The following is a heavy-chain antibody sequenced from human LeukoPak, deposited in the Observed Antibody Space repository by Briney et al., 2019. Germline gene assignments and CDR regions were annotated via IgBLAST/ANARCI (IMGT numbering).Heavy chain of an antibody. Sequence: SVKVSCKASGGTFSSYAISWVRQAPGQGLEWMGGIIPIFGTANYAQKFQGRVTITADESTSTAYMELSSLRSEDTAVYYRARDTPGYSSGEDYFDYWGQGTLVTVSS. CDR2: IIPIFGTA. D-gene: IGHD6-19*01. CDR3: ARDTPGYSSGEDYFDY. J-gene: IGHJ4*02. CDR1: GGTFSSYA. V-gene: IGHV1-69*13.